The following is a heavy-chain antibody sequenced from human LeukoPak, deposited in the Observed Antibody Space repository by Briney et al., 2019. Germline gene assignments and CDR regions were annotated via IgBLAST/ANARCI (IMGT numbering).Heavy chain of an antibody. CDR3: ASSPYDSSGCIGY. CDR2: IYYSGST. D-gene: IGHD3-22*01. CDR1: GGSISSGDYY. J-gene: IGHJ4*02. V-gene: IGHV4-30-4*01. Sequence: SQTLSLTCTVSGGSISSGDYYWSWIRQPPGKGLEWIGYIYYSGSTYYNPSLKSRVTISVDTSKNQFSLKLSSVTAADTAVYYCASSPYDSSGCIGYWGQGTLVTVSS.